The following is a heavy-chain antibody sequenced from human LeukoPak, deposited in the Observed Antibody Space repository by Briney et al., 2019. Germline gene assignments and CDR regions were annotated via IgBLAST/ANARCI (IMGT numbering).Heavy chain of an antibody. CDR1: GGSISSSSYY. V-gene: IGHV4-39*01. Sequence: SETLSLTCTVSGGSISSSSYYWGWIRQPPGKGLEWIGSIYYSGSTYYNPSLKSRVTISVDTSKNQFSLKLSSVTAADTAVYYCARQGSYSGSWYYLDYFDYWGQGTLVTVSS. CDR3: ARQGSYSGSWYYLDYFDY. J-gene: IGHJ4*02. D-gene: IGHD6-13*01. CDR2: IYYSGST.